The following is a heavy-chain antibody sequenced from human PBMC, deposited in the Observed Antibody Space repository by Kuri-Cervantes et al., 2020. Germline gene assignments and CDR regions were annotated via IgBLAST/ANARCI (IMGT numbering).Heavy chain of an antibody. CDR1: GGSVRRGSNY. V-gene: IGHV4-61*01. D-gene: IGHD3-22*01. CDR3: ARGRLVMNGVHDSSGYYRRWGYFQH. Sequence: SETLSLTCTASGGSVRRGSNYWNWIRQPPGKGLEWIGHINYSGITNYNPSLKSRVTISVDTSKNQFSLKLSSVTAADTAVYYCARGRLVMNGVHDSSGYYRRWGYFQHWGQGTLVTVSS. CDR2: INYSGIT. J-gene: IGHJ1*01.